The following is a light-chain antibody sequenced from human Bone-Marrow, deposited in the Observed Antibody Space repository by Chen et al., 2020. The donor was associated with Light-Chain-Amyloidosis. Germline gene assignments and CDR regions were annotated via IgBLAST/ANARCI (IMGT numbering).Light chain of an antibody. CDR2: DDT. CDR1: GIGSLK. Sequence: SYVLTQPPSVSVAPGQTATITCGGTGIGSLKVHWYQQKAGQAPVMVVYDDTDRPAGIPERFSGSKSGNAATLTITRVEAEDEADYYCQVWEGSSDEVVFGGGTRLTVL. V-gene: IGLV3-21*02. J-gene: IGLJ3*02. CDR3: QVWEGSSDEVV.